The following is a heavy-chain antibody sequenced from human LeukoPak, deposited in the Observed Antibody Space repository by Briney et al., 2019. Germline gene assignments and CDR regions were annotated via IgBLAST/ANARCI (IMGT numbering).Heavy chain of an antibody. J-gene: IGHJ4*02. Sequence: PSQTLSLTCTVSGASTRGSITSGPSYWNWIRQPAGKGLEWIGRMYNSGTTINYNPSLKSRVTISVDMSKNQFSLNVTSVTAADTAVYYCARSTNRVDSWGQGTLVTVSS. CDR2: MYNSGTT. V-gene: IGHV4-61*02. CDR3: ARSTNRVDS. D-gene: IGHD1-14*01. CDR1: GASTRGSITSGPSY.